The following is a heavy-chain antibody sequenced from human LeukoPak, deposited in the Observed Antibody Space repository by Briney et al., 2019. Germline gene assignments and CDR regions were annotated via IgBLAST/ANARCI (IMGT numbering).Heavy chain of an antibody. D-gene: IGHD3-22*01. CDR1: GFTFSSYE. V-gene: IGHV3-48*03. Sequence: GGSLRLSCAASGFTFSSYEMNWVGQAPGKGLEWVSYISSSGSTIYYADSVKGRFTISRDNAKNSLYLQMNSLRAEDTAVYYCARETAVYDSSGRYYYYYYGMDVWGQGTTVTVSS. CDR2: ISSSGSTI. CDR3: ARETAVYDSSGRYYYYYYGMDV. J-gene: IGHJ6*02.